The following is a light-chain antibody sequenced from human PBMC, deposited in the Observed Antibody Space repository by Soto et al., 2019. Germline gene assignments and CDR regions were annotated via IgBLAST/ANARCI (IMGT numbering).Light chain of an antibody. J-gene: IGKJ1*01. CDR2: DAS. V-gene: IGKV1-5*01. CDR1: QSISSW. Sequence: DIQMTQSPSTLSASVGDRVTITCRAIQSISSWLAWYQQKPGKAPKLLIYDASSLESGVPSRFSGSGSGTEFTLTISSLQPDDFATYYCQLYNSYSTFGQGTKVEIK. CDR3: QLYNSYST.